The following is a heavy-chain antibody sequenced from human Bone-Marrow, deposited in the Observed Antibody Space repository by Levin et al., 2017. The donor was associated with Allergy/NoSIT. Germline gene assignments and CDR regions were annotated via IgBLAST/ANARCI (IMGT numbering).Heavy chain of an antibody. CDR3: AREYCSGGSCSPPH. Sequence: GGSLRLSCAASGFTFSSYSMNWVRQAPGKGLEWVSSISSSSNYIYYADSVKGRFTISRDNARNSLYLQMNSLRAEDTALDYCAREYCSGGSCSPPHCGQGTLVTVSS. CDR2: ISSSSNYI. V-gene: IGHV3-21*01. J-gene: IGHJ4*02. CDR1: GFTFSSYS. D-gene: IGHD2-15*01.